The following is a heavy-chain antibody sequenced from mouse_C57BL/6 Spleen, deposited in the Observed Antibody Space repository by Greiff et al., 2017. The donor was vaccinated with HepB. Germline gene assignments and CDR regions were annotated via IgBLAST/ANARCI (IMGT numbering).Heavy chain of an antibody. V-gene: IGHV1-50*01. CDR3: AGHYYGSSYDYAMDY. D-gene: IGHD1-1*01. CDR1: GYTFTSYW. Sequence: QVQLQQPGAELVQPGASVKLSCKASGYTFTSYWMQWVKQRPGQGLEWIGEIDPSDSYTNYNQKFKGKATLPVDTSSSTAYIQLSSLTSEDSAVYYCAGHYYGSSYDYAMDYWGQGTSVTVSS. CDR2: IDPSDSYT. J-gene: IGHJ4*01.